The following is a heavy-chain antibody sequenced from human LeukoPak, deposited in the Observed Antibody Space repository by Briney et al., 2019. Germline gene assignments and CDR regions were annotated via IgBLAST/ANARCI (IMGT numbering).Heavy chain of an antibody. Sequence: GGSLRLSCTASGFTFNNYAMTWVRQAPGKGLEWVSAITGSGAYTNYADSMKGRFTISRDNSKNTIYLQMNSLRAEDTAIYYCAKRSSTSSGYFDFWGRGTLVTVSS. V-gene: IGHV3-23*01. D-gene: IGHD3-22*01. CDR3: AKRSSTSSGYFDF. CDR2: ITGSGAYT. J-gene: IGHJ4*02. CDR1: GFTFNNYA.